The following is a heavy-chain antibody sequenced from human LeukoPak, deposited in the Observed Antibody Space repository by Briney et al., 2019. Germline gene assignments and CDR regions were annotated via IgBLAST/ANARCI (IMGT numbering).Heavy chain of an antibody. Sequence: GASVKVSCKASGYIFTNYGISWVRQAPGQGLEWLGWISTYNGNTNSVEKFQGRVTMTTDTSTSSGYMELRGLRSDDTAVYYCAREGGCGPTDYGDHVYWGQGTLVTVSS. V-gene: IGHV1-18*01. J-gene: IGHJ4*02. CDR1: GYIFTNYG. D-gene: IGHD4-17*01. CDR3: AREGGCGPTDYGDHVY. CDR2: ISTYNGNT.